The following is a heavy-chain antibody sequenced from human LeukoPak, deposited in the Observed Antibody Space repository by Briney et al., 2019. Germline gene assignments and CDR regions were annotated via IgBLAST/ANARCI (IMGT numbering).Heavy chain of an antibody. J-gene: IGHJ5*02. Sequence: PSETLSLTCAVYGGSFSGYYWSWIRQPPGKGLEWIGEINHSGSTNYNPSLKSRVTISVDTSKNQFSLKLSSVAAADTAVYYCARDRVEWLPPSSYNWFDPWGQGTLVTVSS. CDR1: GGSFSGYY. CDR3: ARDRVEWLPPSSYNWFDP. D-gene: IGHD3-3*01. CDR2: INHSGST. V-gene: IGHV4-34*01.